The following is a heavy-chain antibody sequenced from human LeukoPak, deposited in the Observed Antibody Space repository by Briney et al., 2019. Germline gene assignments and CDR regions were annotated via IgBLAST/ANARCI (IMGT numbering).Heavy chain of an antibody. CDR3: ALGPVPHPSRDY. V-gene: IGHV1-18*01. CDR1: GCTFARGG. Sequence: AAVHVSCEASGCTFARGGVSWVRRAPGQGLEGMGWVGCIDNTNYAQRVRGRVTMTRDTSTSTAHMGRRSLRSDDTAVYYCALGPVPHPSRDYWGQGPLATVSS. D-gene: IGHD2-2*01. J-gene: IGHJ4*02. CDR2: VGCIDNT.